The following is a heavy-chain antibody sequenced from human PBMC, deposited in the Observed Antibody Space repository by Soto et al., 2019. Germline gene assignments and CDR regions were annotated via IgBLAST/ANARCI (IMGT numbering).Heavy chain of an antibody. CDR2: IIPFLGSA. V-gene: IGHV1-69*01. D-gene: IGHD3-22*01. CDR1: GGTFKSYV. CDR3: AGTQFDTSGYYPSGLEL. Sequence: QVQLEQSGAEVEKPGSSVKVSCKPSGGTFKSYVLNWVRQAPGQGLEWMGGIIPFLGSADYAQKFQDRVKITADESTSTAYLELSSLRSEDSAVYYCAGTQFDTSGYYPSGLELWGQGTLVTDAS. J-gene: IGHJ4*02.